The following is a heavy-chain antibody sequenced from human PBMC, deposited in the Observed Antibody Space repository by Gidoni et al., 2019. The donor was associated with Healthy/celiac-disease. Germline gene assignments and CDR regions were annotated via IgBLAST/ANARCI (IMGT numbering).Heavy chain of an antibody. D-gene: IGHD7-27*01. CDR3: ARKRVGANWGSEGVDS. J-gene: IGHJ4*02. CDR2: IEWGDDK. CDR1: GFSLSTVGLC. Sequence: QVTLRESGPALVTPTQTLTLTCPFSGFSLSTVGLCVSWIRQPPGKALEGLELIEWGDDKYCSTSLKTRLTSSKDTSKNQVVLTMTNMDPVDTATYYCARKRVGANWGSEGVDSWGQGTLVTVSS. V-gene: IGHV2-70*01.